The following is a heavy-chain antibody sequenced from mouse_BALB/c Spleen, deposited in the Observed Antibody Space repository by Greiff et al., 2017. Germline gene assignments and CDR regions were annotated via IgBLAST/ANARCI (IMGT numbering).Heavy chain of an antibody. CDR1: GFSLTSYG. J-gene: IGHJ3*01. D-gene: IGHD1-1*01. Sequence: VKVVESGPGLVQPSQSLSITCTVSGFSLTSYGVHWVRQSPGKGLEWLGVIWSGGSTDYNAAFISRLSISKDNSKSQVFFKMNSLQANDTAIYYCARHYGSSFPWFAYWGQGTLVTVSA. CDR2: IWSGGST. V-gene: IGHV2-2*02. CDR3: ARHYGSSFPWFAY.